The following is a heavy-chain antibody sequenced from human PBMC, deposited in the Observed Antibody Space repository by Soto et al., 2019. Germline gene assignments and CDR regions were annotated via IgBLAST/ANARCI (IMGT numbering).Heavy chain of an antibody. D-gene: IGHD3-10*01. Sequence: EVQLLESGGGLVQPGGSLRLSCAASGFTFSNYAMTGVRQAPGKGLQWVSTITSSGDDTYYADSVKGRFTISRDNSRNMLYLQMNSLRADDTAVYYCAKRLTGDSWGQGTLVTVSS. CDR2: ITSSGDDT. V-gene: IGHV3-23*01. CDR3: AKRLTGDS. CDR1: GFTFSNYA. J-gene: IGHJ4*02.